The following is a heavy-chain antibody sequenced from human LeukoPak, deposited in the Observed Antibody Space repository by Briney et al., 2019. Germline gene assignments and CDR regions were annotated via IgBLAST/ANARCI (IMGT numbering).Heavy chain of an antibody. V-gene: IGHV1-2*02. CDR2: INPNSGDT. J-gene: IGHJ6*03. CDR1: GYTFTGYY. D-gene: IGHD1-14*01. CDR3: ARDRTRYYYYPYMDV. Sequence: ASVKVSCKASGYTFTGYYMHWVRQAPGQGLEWMGWINPNSGDTNYAQKFQGRVTMTRDTSISTAYMELSRLRSDDTAVYYCARDRTRYYYYPYMDVWGKGTAVTISS.